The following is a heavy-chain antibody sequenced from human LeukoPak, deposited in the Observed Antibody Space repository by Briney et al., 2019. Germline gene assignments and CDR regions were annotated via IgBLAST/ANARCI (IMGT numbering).Heavy chain of an antibody. V-gene: IGHV3-30*04. Sequence: PGGSLRLSCAASGFTFSSYAVHWVRQAPGKGLEWVAVISYDGNNKYSADSVKGRFTISRDNSKNTLYLQMRSLRVEDTAIYYCARDRGRWTYFDSWGQGTLVTVSS. D-gene: IGHD3-10*01. CDR2: ISYDGNNK. CDR3: ARDRGRWTYFDS. J-gene: IGHJ4*02. CDR1: GFTFSSYA.